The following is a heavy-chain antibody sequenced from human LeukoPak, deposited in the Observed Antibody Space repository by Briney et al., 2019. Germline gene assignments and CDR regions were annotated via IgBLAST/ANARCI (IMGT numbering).Heavy chain of an antibody. CDR1: GYTFTSFG. CDR2: MNPNSGNT. D-gene: IGHD3-16*01. J-gene: IGHJ3*02. Sequence: ASIKVFCQAFGYTFTSFGINWVGQATGQGPEWMGWMNPNSGNTGYAQKFQGRVTMTRNTSISTAYMELSSLRSEDTAVYYCARPYPRLDDAFDIWGQGTMVTVSS. CDR3: ARPYPRLDDAFDI. V-gene: IGHV1-8*01.